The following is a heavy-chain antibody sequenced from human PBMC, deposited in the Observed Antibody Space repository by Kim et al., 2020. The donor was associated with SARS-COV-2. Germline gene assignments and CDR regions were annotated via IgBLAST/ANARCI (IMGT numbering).Heavy chain of an antibody. CDR1: GYTFTSYD. Sequence: ASVKVSCKASGYTFTSYDINWVRQATGQGLEWMGWMNPNSGNTGYAQKFQGRVTMTRNTSISTAYMELSSLRSEDTAVYYCARGLWTYYYDSSGYSLGYWGQGTLVTVSS. CDR3: ARGLWTYYYDSSGYSLGY. J-gene: IGHJ4*02. CDR2: MNPNSGNT. V-gene: IGHV1-8*01. D-gene: IGHD3-22*01.